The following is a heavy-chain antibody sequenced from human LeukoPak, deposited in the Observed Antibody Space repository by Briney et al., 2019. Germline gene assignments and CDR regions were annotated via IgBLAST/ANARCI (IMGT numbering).Heavy chain of an antibody. CDR3: ARQNDFRLDY. CDR2: IYPGDSDT. V-gene: IGHV5-51*01. CDR1: GYTFSSYW. Sequence: GESLKISCKGSGYTFSSYWVGWVRQMPGKGLEWMGIIYPGDSDTRYSPSLQGQVTISVDTSIGTAYLQWSSLKASDTAIYYCARQNDFRLDYWGQGTLVTVSS. D-gene: IGHD3-3*01. J-gene: IGHJ4*02.